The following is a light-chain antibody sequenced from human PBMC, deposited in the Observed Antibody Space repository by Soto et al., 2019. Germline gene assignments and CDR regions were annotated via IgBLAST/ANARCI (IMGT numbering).Light chain of an antibody. Sequence: QSVLTQPASVSGSPGHSITISCTGTTSDVGGYNFVSWYQQYPGKAPKLMICDVSNRPSGVSNRFSGSKSGNTASLTISGLQAEDEADYYCSSFTGSNYVFGTGTKVTVL. J-gene: IGLJ1*01. CDR2: DVS. V-gene: IGLV2-14*03. CDR1: TSDVGGYNF. CDR3: SSFTGSNYV.